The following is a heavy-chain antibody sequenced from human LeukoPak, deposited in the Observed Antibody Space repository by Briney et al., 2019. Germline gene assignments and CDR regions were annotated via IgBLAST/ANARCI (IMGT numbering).Heavy chain of an antibody. Sequence: QPGGSLRLSCAASRFTFSSYGMHWVRQAPGKGLEWVSSISGSGDEAHHADSVKGRFTISRDNSKNTLYLQMNSLRAEDTALYYCAKGGAISGWYWFDPWGPGTLVTVSS. V-gene: IGHV3-23*01. CDR1: RFTFSSYG. CDR2: ISGSGDEA. CDR3: AKGGAISGWYWFDP. J-gene: IGHJ5*02. D-gene: IGHD6-19*01.